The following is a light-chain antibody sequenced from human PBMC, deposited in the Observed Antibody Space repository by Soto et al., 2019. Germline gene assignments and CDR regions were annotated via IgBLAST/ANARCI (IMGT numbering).Light chain of an antibody. V-gene: IGKV3-11*01. Sequence: EIVMTHSPATLSCSPGERATLSFRAIHSVGKDLVWYQQNPFHSPSLLIYDAATRATGIPARFSCSGSGTDFALTITSLEPEHVAVDYYQQRGNRPPWTFGQGTKVDIK. CDR3: QQRGNRPPWT. CDR2: DAA. CDR1: HSVGKD. J-gene: IGKJ1*01.